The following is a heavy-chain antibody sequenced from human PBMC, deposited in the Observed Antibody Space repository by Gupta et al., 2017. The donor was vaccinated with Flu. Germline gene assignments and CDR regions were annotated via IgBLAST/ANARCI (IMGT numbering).Heavy chain of an antibody. Sequence: EVQLVESGGGVVKLGGSLRLSCAASGLTFSTYSMNWVGQAPGKGVEWVSYISSSSSYIYYANSVKGRFTISRVNAKNSLYLQMNSLRAEDTAVYYCARVDGGIDYWSQGTLVTVSS. CDR3: ARVDGGIDY. J-gene: IGHJ4*02. CDR2: ISSSSSYI. CDR1: GLTFSTYS. V-gene: IGHV3-21*01.